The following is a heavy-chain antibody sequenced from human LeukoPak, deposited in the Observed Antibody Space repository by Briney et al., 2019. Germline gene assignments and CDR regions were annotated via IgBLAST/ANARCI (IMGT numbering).Heavy chain of an antibody. Sequence: ASVKVSCKASGYTFTSYGISWVRQAPGQGLEWMGWINPNSGGTNYAQKFQGRVTMTRDTSISTAYMELSRLRSDDTAVYYCARGKVGTMIEYWGQGTLVTVSS. V-gene: IGHV1-2*02. CDR1: GYTFTSYG. J-gene: IGHJ4*02. D-gene: IGHD3-22*01. CDR3: ARGKVGTMIEY. CDR2: INPNSGGT.